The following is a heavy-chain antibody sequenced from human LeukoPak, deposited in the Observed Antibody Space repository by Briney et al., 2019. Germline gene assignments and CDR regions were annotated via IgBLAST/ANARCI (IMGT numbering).Heavy chain of an antibody. CDR2: INHSGST. Sequence: SETLSLTCAVYGGSFSGYYWSWIRQPPGKGLEWIGEINHSGSTNYNPSLKSRVIISVDTSKNQFSLKLSSVTAADTAVYYCARLSSTRYYMDVWGKGTTVTISS. CDR3: ARLSSTRYYMDV. J-gene: IGHJ6*03. D-gene: IGHD2-2*01. V-gene: IGHV4-34*01. CDR1: GGSFSGYY.